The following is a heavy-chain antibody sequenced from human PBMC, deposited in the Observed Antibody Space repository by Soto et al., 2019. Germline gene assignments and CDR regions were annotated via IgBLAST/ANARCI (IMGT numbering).Heavy chain of an antibody. D-gene: IGHD5-18*01. CDR2: IYSSGST. Sequence: SETLSLTCTVSGGSISNYYWNWSRQSPGKGLEWIGYIYSSGSTHYNPSLQNRVTISIDTSKNQVSLKVNSVTAADTAVYYCARDHPHSYGVYYFDYWGQGTPVTVSS. V-gene: IGHV4-59*01. J-gene: IGHJ4*02. CDR3: ARDHPHSYGVYYFDY. CDR1: GGSISNYY.